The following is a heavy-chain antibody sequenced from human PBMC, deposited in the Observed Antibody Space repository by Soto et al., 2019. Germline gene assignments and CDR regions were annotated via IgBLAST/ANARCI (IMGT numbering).Heavy chain of an antibody. J-gene: IGHJ5*02. CDR1: GGSISSGGYS. D-gene: IGHD1-1*01. CDR3: ARDQLEGNWFDP. CDR2: IYHSGST. V-gene: IGHV4-30-2*01. Sequence: QLQLQESGSGLVRPSQTLSLTCAVSGGSISSGGYSWNWIRQPPGKGLEWIGYIYHSGSTLYNPSLKSRVAIKVHXSKNQFSLKLSSVTAADTAVYYCARDQLEGNWFDPWGQGTLVTVSS.